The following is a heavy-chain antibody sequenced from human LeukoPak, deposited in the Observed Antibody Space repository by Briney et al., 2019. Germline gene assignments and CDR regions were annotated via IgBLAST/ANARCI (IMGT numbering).Heavy chain of an antibody. Sequence: PSETLSLTCTVSGDSISSYYWSWIRQPAGKGLEWIGRIYISGSTNYNPSLKSRVNMSVDTSKNQSSLKLSSVTAADTAVYYCAIGSWNSLDVWGQGTTVTVSS. CDR1: GDSISSYY. D-gene: IGHD1-1*01. CDR2: IYISGST. CDR3: AIGSWNSLDV. V-gene: IGHV4-4*07. J-gene: IGHJ6*02.